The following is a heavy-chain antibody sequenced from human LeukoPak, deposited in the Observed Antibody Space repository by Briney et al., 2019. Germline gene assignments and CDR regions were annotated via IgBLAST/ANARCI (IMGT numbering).Heavy chain of an antibody. V-gene: IGHV5-10-1*01. CDR1: GYSFTRYW. CDR2: VDPSDSHT. Sequence: GESLKMSCKGSGYSFTRYWISWVRQMPGKGLEWMGRVDPSDSHTNYSPSFQGHVTISADKSMSTAYLQWSSLKASDTAIYYCATPGGSGSPFDYWGQGTLVTVSS. J-gene: IGHJ4*02. CDR3: ATPGGSGSPFDY. D-gene: IGHD3-10*01.